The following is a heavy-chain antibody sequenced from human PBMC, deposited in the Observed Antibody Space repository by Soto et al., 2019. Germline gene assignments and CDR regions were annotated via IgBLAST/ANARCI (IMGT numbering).Heavy chain of an antibody. CDR2: IVVGSGNT. D-gene: IGHD6-19*01. CDR3: AADRVAVAGVQTNWFDP. J-gene: IGHJ5*02. CDR1: GFTFTSSA. Sequence: EASVKVSCKASGFTFTSSAVQWVRQARGQRLEWIGWIVVGSGNTNYAQKFQERVTITRDMSTSTAYMELSSLRSEDTAVYYCAADRVAVAGVQTNWFDPWGQGTLVTVSS. V-gene: IGHV1-58*01.